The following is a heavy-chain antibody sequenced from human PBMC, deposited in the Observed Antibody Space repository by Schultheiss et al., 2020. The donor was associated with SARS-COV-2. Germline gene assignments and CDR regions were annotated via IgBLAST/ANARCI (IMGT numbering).Heavy chain of an antibody. D-gene: IGHD6-19*01. CDR3: ARDRREKWLDYNYYYGMDV. CDR1: GFTFNIYG. CDR2: ISYDGSNK. V-gene: IGHV3-30*03. Sequence: GGSLRLSCAASGFTFNIYGMHWVRQAPGKGLEWVTVISYDGSNKYYADSVKGRFTISRDNSKNTLYLQMNSLRAEDTAVYYCARDRREKWLDYNYYYGMDVWGQGTTVTVSS. J-gene: IGHJ6*02.